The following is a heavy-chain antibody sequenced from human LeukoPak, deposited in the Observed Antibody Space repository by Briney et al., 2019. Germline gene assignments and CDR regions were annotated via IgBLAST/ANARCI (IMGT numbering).Heavy chain of an antibody. D-gene: IGHD3-16*01. CDR3: ARDAFGNDY. CDR1: GFTFSAYS. J-gene: IGHJ4*02. CDR2: ISGSSSTI. Sequence: GGSLRLSCAASGFTFSAYSINWVRQAPGKGLEWVSYISGSSSTIYYADSVKGRFTISRDNAKNSLYLQMNSLRAEDTAVYYCARDAFGNDYWGQGTLVTVSS. V-gene: IGHV3-48*01.